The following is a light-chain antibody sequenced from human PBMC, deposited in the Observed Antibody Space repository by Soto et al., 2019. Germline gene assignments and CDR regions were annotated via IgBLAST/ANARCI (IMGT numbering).Light chain of an antibody. J-gene: IGLJ1*01. CDR3: SSYTSSNTLYV. CDR2: EVS. Sequence: QSALTQPASVSGSPGQSITISCTGTSSDVGLYNYVSWYQQQPGKAPKLMIYEVSDRPSGVSDRFSGSRSGNTASLTISGLRAEDEADYYCSSYTSSNTLYVFGTGTQLTVL. V-gene: IGLV2-14*01. CDR1: SSDVGLYNY.